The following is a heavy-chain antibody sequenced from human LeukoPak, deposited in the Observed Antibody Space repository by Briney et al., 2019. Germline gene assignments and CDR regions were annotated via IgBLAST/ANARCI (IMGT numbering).Heavy chain of an antibody. V-gene: IGHV3-21*01. CDR3: ARADSSGYYYDY. Sequence: GGSLRLSCAASGFTFSSYAMSWVRQAPGKGLEWVSSISSSSSYIYYADSVKGRFTISRDNAKNSLYLQMNSLGAEDTAVYYCARADSSGYYYDYWGQGTLVTVSS. CDR2: ISSSSSYI. CDR1: GFTFSSYA. J-gene: IGHJ4*02. D-gene: IGHD3-22*01.